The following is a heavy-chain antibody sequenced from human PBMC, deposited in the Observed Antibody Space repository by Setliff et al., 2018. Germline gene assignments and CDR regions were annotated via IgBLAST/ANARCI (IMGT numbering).Heavy chain of an antibody. CDR2: VYCGDSDT. V-gene: IGHV5-51*01. CDR1: EYTFSDYW. CDR3: ARRADGYNDFFDS. Sequence: PGASLKISCQASEYTFSDYWIGWVRQMPGKGLEWMGVVYCGDSDTKYSPSFQGRVTISADKSINTAYLEWSSLQASDTAMYYCARRADGYNDFFDSWGQGTLVTVSS. J-gene: IGHJ4*02. D-gene: IGHD6-25*01.